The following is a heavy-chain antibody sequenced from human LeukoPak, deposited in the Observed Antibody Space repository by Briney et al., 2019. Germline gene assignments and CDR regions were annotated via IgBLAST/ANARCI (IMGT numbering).Heavy chain of an antibody. J-gene: IGHJ4*02. Sequence: GGSLRLSCAASGFTFDDYAMHWVRQAPGKGLEWVSLISWDGGSTYYADSVKGRFTISRDNSKNSLYLKMTSLRAADTALYYCAKDYYGSGSYLDYWGQGTLVTVSS. CDR3: AKDYYGSGSYLDY. V-gene: IGHV3-43D*03. D-gene: IGHD3-10*01. CDR1: GFTFDDYA. CDR2: ISWDGGST.